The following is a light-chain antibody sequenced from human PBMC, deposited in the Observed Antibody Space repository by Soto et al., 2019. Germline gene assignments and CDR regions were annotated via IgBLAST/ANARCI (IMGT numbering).Light chain of an antibody. Sequence: EIVLTQSPATLSLSRGERATLSCRASQSIGRYIAWYQQKPGQAPRLLIYDASNRAIGIPDRFSGSGSGKDFTLTISSLQPDDFAVYYCQQRSNWPLLTFGGGTKVEIK. J-gene: IGKJ4*01. V-gene: IGKV3-11*01. CDR1: QSIGRY. CDR3: QQRSNWPLLT. CDR2: DAS.